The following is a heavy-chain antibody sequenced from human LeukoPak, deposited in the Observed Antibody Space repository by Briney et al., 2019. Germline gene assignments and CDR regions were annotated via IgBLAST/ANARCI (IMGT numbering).Heavy chain of an antibody. CDR3: AREASGGSLDY. CDR2: IYHSGST. D-gene: IGHD2-15*01. J-gene: IGHJ4*02. Sequence: SQTLSLTCAVSGGPISSGGYSWSWIRQPPGKGLEWIGCIYHSGSTYYNPSLKSRVTISVDRSKNQFSLKLSSVTAADTAVYYCAREASGGSLDYWGQGTLVTVSS. CDR1: GGPISSGGYS. V-gene: IGHV4-30-2*01.